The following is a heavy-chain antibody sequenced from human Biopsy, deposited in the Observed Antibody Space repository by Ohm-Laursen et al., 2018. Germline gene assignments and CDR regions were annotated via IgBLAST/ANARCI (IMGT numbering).Heavy chain of an antibody. CDR2: ISWSSDSI. CDR3: TKNTQWEGSGYLDAFHI. CDR1: GFRFDNTG. V-gene: IGHV3-9*01. J-gene: IGHJ3*02. D-gene: IGHD3-22*01. Sequence: SLRLSCAASGFRFDNTGMHWVRQGPGKGLEWVAGISWSSDSITYAKSVTGRFTISRDNGENSPYLQMNSLRPEDTALYYCTKNTQWEGSGYLDAFHIWGHGAMVTVSS.